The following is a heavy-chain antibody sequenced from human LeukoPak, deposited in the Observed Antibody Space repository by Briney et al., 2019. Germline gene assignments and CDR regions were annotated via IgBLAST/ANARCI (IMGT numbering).Heavy chain of an antibody. CDR1: GYSFTSYW. V-gene: IGHV5-51*01. Sequence: GESLKISCKGSGYSFTSYWIGWVRQMPGKGLEWMGIIYPGDSDTRYSPSFQGQVTISADKSISTAYLQWSSLKASDTAMYYCARAPGDIVVVPAALDAFDIWGQGTMVTVSS. CDR3: ARAPGDIVVVPAALDAFDI. J-gene: IGHJ3*02. CDR2: IYPGDSDT. D-gene: IGHD2-2*01.